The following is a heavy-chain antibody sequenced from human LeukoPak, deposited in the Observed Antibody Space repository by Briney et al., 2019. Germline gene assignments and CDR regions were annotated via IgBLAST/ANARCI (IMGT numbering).Heavy chain of an antibody. CDR1: GGSISSSNW. V-gene: IGHV4-4*02. D-gene: IGHD4-17*01. J-gene: IGHJ6*02. CDR3: AGRSIAHYTVTSTYYYYYGMDV. Sequence: SDTLSLTCAVSGGSISSSNWLSWVRQPPGKGLEWIGEIYHSGHTKYNPSLKSRRTISVDKSKNQFSLKLSSVTAADTAVYYCAGRSIAHYTVTSTYYYYYGMDVWGQGTTVTVSS. CDR2: IYHSGHT.